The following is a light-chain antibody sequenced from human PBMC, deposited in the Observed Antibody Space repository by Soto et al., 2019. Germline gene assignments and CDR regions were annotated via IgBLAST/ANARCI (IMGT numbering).Light chain of an antibody. J-gene: IGKJ1*01. CDR3: QQYNNWPTT. Sequence: EIVMTQSPATLSVSPGERATLSCRASQSVSSNLAGYQQKPGQAPRLLIYGPSTRATGIPARFSGSGSGTEFTLTISSLQSEDFAVYYCQQYNNWPTTFGQGTKVEIK. CDR1: QSVSSN. V-gene: IGKV3-15*01. CDR2: GPS.